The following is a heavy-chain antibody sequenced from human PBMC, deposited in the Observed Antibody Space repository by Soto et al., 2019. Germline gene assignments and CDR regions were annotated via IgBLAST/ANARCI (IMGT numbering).Heavy chain of an antibody. CDR1: GCTFSIYS. CDR2: IFASSATI. CDR3: ARDADWAFGY. D-gene: IGHD3-9*01. J-gene: IGHJ4*02. V-gene: IGHV3-48*04. Sequence: GGSLRRSGVAAGCTFSIYSMVWFRQAPGKGLEWVSYIFASSATIYYADSVKGRFTVARDNAKNSLFLLMNSLRAEDTAVYYCARDADWAFGYWGQGT.